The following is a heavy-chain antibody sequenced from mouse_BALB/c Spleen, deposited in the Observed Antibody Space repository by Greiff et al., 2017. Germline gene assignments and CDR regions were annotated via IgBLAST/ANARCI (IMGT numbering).Heavy chain of an antibody. J-gene: IGHJ2*01. CDR3: ASRDYDAFDY. Sequence: EVQLQESGPGLVKPSQSLSLTCSVTGYSITSGYYWNWIRQFPGNKLEWMGYISYDGSNNYNPSLKNRISITRDTSKNQFFLKLNSVTTEDTATYYCASRDYDAFDYWGQGTTLTVSS. V-gene: IGHV3-6*02. CDR1: GYSITSGYY. CDR2: ISYDGSN. D-gene: IGHD2-4*01.